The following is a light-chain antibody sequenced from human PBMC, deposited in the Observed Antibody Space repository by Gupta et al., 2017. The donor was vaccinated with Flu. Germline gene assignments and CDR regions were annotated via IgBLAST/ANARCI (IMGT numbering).Light chain of an antibody. Sequence: IELSWCPSYLSPSLGDRVTITCQASQDISNYLNWYQQKPGKAPKLLIYDASNLETGVPSRFSGSGSGTDFTFTISSLQPEDIATYYCQQYDNLPLTFGGGTKVEIK. CDR1: QDISNY. CDR2: DAS. V-gene: IGKV1-33*01. CDR3: QQYDNLPLT. J-gene: IGKJ4*01.